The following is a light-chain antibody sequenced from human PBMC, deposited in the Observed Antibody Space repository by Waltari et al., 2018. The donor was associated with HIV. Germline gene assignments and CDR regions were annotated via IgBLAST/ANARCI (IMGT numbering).Light chain of an antibody. V-gene: IGLV2-14*01. CDR1: TSDISDFNF. Sequence: HSALIQPAPVSGSPGQSITIPCTLPTSDISDFNFVPWYQQSPGRAPKLIIFEVYSRPSGISDRFSGSKSGVTASLTISALRAEDEADYFCSSYSARGFVVFGGGTKVTVL. J-gene: IGLJ3*02. CDR2: EVY. CDR3: SSYSARGFVV.